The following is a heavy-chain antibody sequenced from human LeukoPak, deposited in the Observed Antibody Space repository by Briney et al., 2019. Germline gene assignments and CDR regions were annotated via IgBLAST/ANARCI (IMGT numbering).Heavy chain of an antibody. D-gene: IGHD3-10*01. V-gene: IGHV4-39*07. CDR1: GGSISSSSYY. CDR3: ARGSASITMVRGVTGYYYYMDV. Sequence: SETLSLTCTVSGGSISSSSYYWGWIRQPPGKGLEWIGSIYYSGSTYYNPSLKSRVTISVDTSKNQFSLKLSSVTAADTAVYYCARGSASITMVRGVTGYYYYMDVWGKGTTVTISS. J-gene: IGHJ6*03. CDR2: IYYSGST.